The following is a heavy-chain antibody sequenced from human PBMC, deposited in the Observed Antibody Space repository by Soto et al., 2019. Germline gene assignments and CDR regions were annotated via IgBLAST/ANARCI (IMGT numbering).Heavy chain of an antibody. CDR1: GFTFSSYA. J-gene: IGHJ4*02. CDR3: AKEGGQSAARLDS. CDR2: ISGSGGST. V-gene: IGHV3-23*01. Sequence: EVQLLESGGGLVQPGGSLRLSCAASGFTFSSYAMSWVRQAPGKGLEWVSAISGSGGSTYYADSVKGRFTISRDNSKKPLYQQMNSLRSEDTAVYYCAKEGGQSAARLDSWGQGTLVTVSS. D-gene: IGHD1-26*01.